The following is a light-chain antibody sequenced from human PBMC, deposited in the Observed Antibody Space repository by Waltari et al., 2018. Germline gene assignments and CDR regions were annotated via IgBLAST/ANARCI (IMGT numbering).Light chain of an antibody. CDR3: LQGKRFPFT. CDR1: QDIMSW. CDR2: AAS. Sequence: DIQMTQSPSPVSASVGDRVTITCRASQDIMSWLAWYQQKPGKAPRLLIYAASTLQSGVPSRFSGSGSGTDFTLTISSLQPEDFATYFCLQGKRFPFTFGGGTNLEIK. J-gene: IGKJ4*01. V-gene: IGKV1-12*01.